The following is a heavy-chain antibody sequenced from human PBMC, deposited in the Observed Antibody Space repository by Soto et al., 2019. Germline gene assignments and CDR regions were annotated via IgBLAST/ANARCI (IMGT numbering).Heavy chain of an antibody. Sequence: QVQLVQSGAEVKKSGASVKVSCKASGYTFTSYAMHWVRQAPGQRLEWMGWINAGNGNTKYSQKFQGRVTITRDTSASTAYMELSSLRSEDTAVYYCARDRIGWLVHYYYYYGMDVWGQGTTVTVSS. CDR1: GYTFTSYA. CDR2: INAGNGNT. CDR3: ARDRIGWLVHYYYYYGMDV. J-gene: IGHJ6*02. V-gene: IGHV1-3*01. D-gene: IGHD6-19*01.